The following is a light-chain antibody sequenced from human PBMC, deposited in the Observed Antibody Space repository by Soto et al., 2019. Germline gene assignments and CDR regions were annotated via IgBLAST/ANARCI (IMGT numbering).Light chain of an antibody. CDR3: SSYTSSSFYV. Sequence: QSVLTQPASVSGSPGQSITISCTGTSSDVGGYNYVSWYQQHPGKAPKRMIYDVSNRPSGVSNRFSGSKSGNTASLTISGLQAEDEADYYCSSYTSSSFYVFGTGTKLTVL. CDR1: SSDVGGYNY. V-gene: IGLV2-14*01. J-gene: IGLJ1*01. CDR2: DVS.